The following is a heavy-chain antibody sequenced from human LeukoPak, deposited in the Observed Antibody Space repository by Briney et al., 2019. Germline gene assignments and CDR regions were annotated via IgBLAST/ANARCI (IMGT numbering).Heavy chain of an antibody. CDR3: ARVGARIGYCSSTSCGEDY. CDR2: IGAYNGNT. CDR1: GYTFTSYG. D-gene: IGHD2-2*01. J-gene: IGHJ4*02. Sequence: ASVKASCKASGYTFTSYGISWVRQAPGQGLEWMGWIGAYNGNTNYAQKLQGRVTMTTDTSTSTAYMELRSLRSDDTAVYYCARVGARIGYCSSTSCGEDYWGQGTLVTVSS. V-gene: IGHV1-18*01.